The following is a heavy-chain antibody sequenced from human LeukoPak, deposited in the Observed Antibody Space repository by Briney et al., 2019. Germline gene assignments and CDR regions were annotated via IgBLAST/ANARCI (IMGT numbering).Heavy chain of an antibody. CDR3: ARGDGYHAY. Sequence: SETLCLSCTVSGVSVSSGTYYWGCIRPPPGKGLQWIGSIIYSGRTYSSPSIESPVTISVDTSKNQFSLKLSCVTAADTAVYYCARGDGYHAYWGQGTLVTVSS. V-gene: IGHV4-39*07. J-gene: IGHJ4*02. CDR2: IIYSGRT. D-gene: IGHD5-24*01. CDR1: GVSVSSGTYY.